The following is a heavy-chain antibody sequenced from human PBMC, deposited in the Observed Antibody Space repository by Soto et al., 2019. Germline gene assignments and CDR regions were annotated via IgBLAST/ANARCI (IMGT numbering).Heavy chain of an antibody. V-gene: IGHV4-39*01. Sequence: PSETLSLTCTVPGGSISSSSYYWGWIRQPPGKGLEWIGSIYYSGSTYYNPSLKSRVTISVDTSKNQFSLKLSSVTAADTAVYYCARHWDSGYDYNWFDPWGQGTLVTVSS. CDR1: GGSISSSSYY. J-gene: IGHJ5*02. CDR3: ARHWDSGYDYNWFDP. CDR2: IYYSGST. D-gene: IGHD5-12*01.